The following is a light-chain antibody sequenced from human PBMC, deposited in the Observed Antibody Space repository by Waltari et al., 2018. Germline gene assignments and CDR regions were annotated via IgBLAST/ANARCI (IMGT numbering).Light chain of an antibody. CDR2: SNN. CDR3: SAWDDSLNGHVI. V-gene: IGLV1-44*01. CDR1: WSNIGTNV. J-gene: IGLJ2*01. Sequence: QSLLPPPPSASGTPGQPVTISCSGSWSNIGTNVVSWYQQLPGTAPKLLIHSNNQRPSGVPDRFSCSKSGTSASLAISGLQSADEADYYCSAWDDSLNGHVIFGGGTKLTVL.